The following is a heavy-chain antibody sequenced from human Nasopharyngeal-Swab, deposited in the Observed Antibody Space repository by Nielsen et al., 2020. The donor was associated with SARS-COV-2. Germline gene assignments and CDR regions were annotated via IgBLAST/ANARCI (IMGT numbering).Heavy chain of an antibody. D-gene: IGHD2-15*01. CDR3: ARVLTRNLVVALVLDAFDI. J-gene: IGHJ3*02. CDR2: IYYSGST. V-gene: IGHV4-31*03. Sequence: SETLSLTCTVSGGSISSGGYYWSWIRQHPGKGLEWIGYIYYSGSTYYNPSLKSRVTISVDTSKNQFSLKLSSVTAADTAVYYCARVLTRNLVVALVLDAFDIWGQGTVVTVSS. CDR1: GGSISSGGYY.